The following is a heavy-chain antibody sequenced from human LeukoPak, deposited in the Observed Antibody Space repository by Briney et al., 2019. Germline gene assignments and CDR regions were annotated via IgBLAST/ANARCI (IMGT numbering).Heavy chain of an antibody. V-gene: IGHV3-23*01. CDR3: PRRPRPHTMSSDSNYFYIDV. D-gene: IGHD6-6*01. J-gene: IGHJ6*03. CDR2: NSGTCFTT. Sequence: GGSLRLSRAASGFILNNYATGWVRQAAHKGREGVAINSGTCFTTYYADSVKGRLTLSRHNHRHTLYIQMDGLRADDEAGFFCPRRPRPHTMSSDSNYFYIDVWGKRTTVTVS. CDR1: GFILNNYA.